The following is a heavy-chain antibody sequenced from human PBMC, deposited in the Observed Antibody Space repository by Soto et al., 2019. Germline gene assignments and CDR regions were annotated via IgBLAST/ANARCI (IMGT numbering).Heavy chain of an antibody. Sequence: ASVKVSCKTSRYTFTTYGITWVRQAPGQGLDWVGWISVYSGNTNYAQKVQGRVTLTRDTFTSTAYMELKSLTSDDTAVYYCAPALSEYSSSLPYYFDSWGPGTLVTVSS. J-gene: IGHJ4*02. V-gene: IGHV1-18*01. CDR2: ISVYSGNT. CDR1: RYTFTTYG. D-gene: IGHD6-6*01. CDR3: APALSEYSSSLPYYFDS.